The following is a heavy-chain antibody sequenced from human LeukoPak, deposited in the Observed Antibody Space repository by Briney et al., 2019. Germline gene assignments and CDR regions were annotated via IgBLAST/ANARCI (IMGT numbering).Heavy chain of an antibody. Sequence: PGRSLRLSCAASGFTFSSYAIHWVRQAPGKGLEWVAVISYDGSNKYYADSVKGRFTISRDNSKNTLYLQMNSLRAEDTAVYYCARDYMMVNWFDPWGQGTLVTVSS. CDR2: ISYDGSNK. D-gene: IGHD2-8*01. J-gene: IGHJ5*02. CDR1: GFTFSSYA. CDR3: ARDYMMVNWFDP. V-gene: IGHV3-30-3*01.